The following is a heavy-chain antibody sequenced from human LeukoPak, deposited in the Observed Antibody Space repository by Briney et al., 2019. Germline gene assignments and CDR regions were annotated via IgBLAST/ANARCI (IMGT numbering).Heavy chain of an antibody. D-gene: IGHD2-2*02. J-gene: IGHJ5*02. Sequence: GASVKVPCKASGYTFTSYGISWVRQAPGQGLEWMGWISAYNGNTNYAQKLQGRVTMTTDTSTGTAYMELRSLRSDDTAVYYCARACSSTSCYTAWFDPWGQGTLVTVSS. V-gene: IGHV1-18*01. CDR1: GYTFTSYG. CDR3: ARACSSTSCYTAWFDP. CDR2: ISAYNGNT.